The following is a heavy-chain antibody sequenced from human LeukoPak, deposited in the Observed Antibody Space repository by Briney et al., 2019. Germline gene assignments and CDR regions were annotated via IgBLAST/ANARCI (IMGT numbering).Heavy chain of an antibody. CDR3: ASQPSCHFT. V-gene: IGHV3-7*01. D-gene: IGHD3-3*02. Sequence: GGSLRLSCAASALTFGNSGMKFCRQAPGKGLEWVAHIKQDGSDTYVDSVKGRFAISRDIGKTSLFLHMNRLTTEDSAAYYDASQPSCHFTWGQGTLVTVSS. CDR2: IKQDGSDT. J-gene: IGHJ4*02. CDR1: ALTFGNSG.